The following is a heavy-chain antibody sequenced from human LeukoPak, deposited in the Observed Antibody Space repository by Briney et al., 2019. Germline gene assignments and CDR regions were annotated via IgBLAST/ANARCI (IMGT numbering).Heavy chain of an antibody. Sequence: SETLSLTCTVSGGSISSSSYYWGWIRQPPGKGLEWIGRIYYSGSTYYNPSLKSRVTISVDTSKNQFSLKLSSVAAADTAVYYCARRSKGWYLGHWGQGTLVTVSS. CDR2: IYYSGST. D-gene: IGHD6-19*01. V-gene: IGHV4-39*07. J-gene: IGHJ4*02. CDR3: ARRSKGWYLGH. CDR1: GGSISSSSYY.